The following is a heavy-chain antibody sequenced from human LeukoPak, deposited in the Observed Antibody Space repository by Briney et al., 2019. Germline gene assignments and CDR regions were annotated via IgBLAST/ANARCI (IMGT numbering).Heavy chain of an antibody. J-gene: IGHJ5*02. Sequence: GASVKVSCKASGYTFTGYYMHWVRQAPGQGLEWMGWINPNSGGANYAQKFQGRVTMTRDTSISTAYMELSRLRSDDPAVYYCARELELRLYWFDPWGQGTLVTVSS. CDR3: ARELELRLYWFDP. V-gene: IGHV1-2*02. CDR1: GYTFTGYY. D-gene: IGHD1-7*01. CDR2: INPNSGGA.